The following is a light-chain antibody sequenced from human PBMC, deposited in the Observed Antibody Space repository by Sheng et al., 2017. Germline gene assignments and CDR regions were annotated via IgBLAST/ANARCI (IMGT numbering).Light chain of an antibody. Sequence: EIVLTQSPGTLSLSPGERATVSCRASQSVNNAYLAWYQQIPGQAPRLLIYDASNRATGVPARFSGSGSGTDFTLTIISLEPEDFAVYYCQQYYSTPRTFGQGTKVEIK. J-gene: IGKJ1*01. V-gene: IGKV3-20*01. CDR3: QQYYSTPRT. CDR2: DAS. CDR1: QSVNNAY.